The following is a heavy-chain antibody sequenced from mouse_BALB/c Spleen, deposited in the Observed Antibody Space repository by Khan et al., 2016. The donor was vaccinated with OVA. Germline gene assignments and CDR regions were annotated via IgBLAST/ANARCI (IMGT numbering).Heavy chain of an antibody. Sequence: VQLKESGPSLVKPSQTLSLTCSVTDDSITSGYWNWIRKFPGNKLEYMGYIIYTGYTYYNPSLKSRISITRHTSKNQYYLQLSSVTDEDTATYYCARSTYRYAFVYWGQGTLVTVSA. CDR3: ARSTYRYAFVY. V-gene: IGHV3-8*02. CDR2: IIYTGYT. D-gene: IGHD2-12*01. J-gene: IGHJ3*01. CDR1: DDSITSGY.